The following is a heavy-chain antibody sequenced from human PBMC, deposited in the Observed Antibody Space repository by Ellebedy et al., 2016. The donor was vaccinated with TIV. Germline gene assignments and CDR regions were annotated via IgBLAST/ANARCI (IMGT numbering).Heavy chain of an antibody. CDR2: IYYSGST. CDR1: GGSMTNYY. J-gene: IGHJ4*02. Sequence: MPSETLSLTCTVSGGSMTNYYWSWIRQPPGKGLEWIGNIYYSGSTTYNPSLKSRVTMTVDPSKDQFSLKLHSMTAADTALYYCARLWTGVSTHLDYWGQGTLVTVSS. CDR3: ARLWTGVSTHLDY. V-gene: IGHV4-59*08. D-gene: IGHD1-1*01.